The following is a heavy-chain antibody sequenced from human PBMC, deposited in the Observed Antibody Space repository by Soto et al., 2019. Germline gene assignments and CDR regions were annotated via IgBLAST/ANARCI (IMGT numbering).Heavy chain of an antibody. CDR1: GGSISTYY. D-gene: IGHD6-13*01. Sequence: SETLSLTCTVSGGSISTYYWCWVRQPPGKGLEWVGYIYYSGSTNYNPSLKSRVTISLDTSKNQFSLKLNSVTAADTAVYYSARAKYSVSWYGGSWGQGTQGTVS. V-gene: IGHV4-59*01. J-gene: IGHJ5*02. CDR3: ARAKYSVSWYGGS. CDR2: IYYSGST.